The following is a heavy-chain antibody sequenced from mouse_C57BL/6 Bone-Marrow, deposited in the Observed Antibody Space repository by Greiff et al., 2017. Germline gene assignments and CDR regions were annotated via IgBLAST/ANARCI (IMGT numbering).Heavy chain of an antibody. Sequence: QVQLKESGAELVKPGASVKLSCKASGYTFTSYWMHWVKQRPGRGLEWIGRIDPNSGGTKYNEKFKSKATLTVDKPSRTAYMQLSSLTAEDSAVYYCARSWDDCYYVWFAYWGQGTLVTVSA. J-gene: IGHJ3*01. CDR3: ARSWDDCYYVWFAY. D-gene: IGHD2-3*01. CDR1: GYTFTSYW. V-gene: IGHV1-72*01. CDR2: IDPNSGGT.